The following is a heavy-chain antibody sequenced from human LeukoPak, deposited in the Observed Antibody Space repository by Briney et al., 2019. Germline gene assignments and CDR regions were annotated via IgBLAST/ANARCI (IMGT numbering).Heavy chain of an antibody. Sequence: SVKVSCKASGGTFSSYAISWVRQAPGQGLEWMEGIIPIFGTANYAQKFQGRVTITADESTSTAYMELSSLRSEDTAVYYCATKPFSGSGSYYFDYWGQGTLVTVSS. V-gene: IGHV1-69*13. CDR2: IIPIFGTA. D-gene: IGHD3-10*01. CDR3: ATKPFSGSGSYYFDY. CDR1: GGTFSSYA. J-gene: IGHJ4*02.